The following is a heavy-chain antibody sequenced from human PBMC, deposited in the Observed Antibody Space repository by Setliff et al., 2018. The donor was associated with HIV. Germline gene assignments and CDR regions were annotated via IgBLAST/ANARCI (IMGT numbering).Heavy chain of an antibody. V-gene: IGHV4-39*01. D-gene: IGHD6-19*01. J-gene: IGHJ5*02. CDR1: GGSISSSNYY. CDR2: IYYSGNT. CDR3: ARQPGYSSGWYFTASGFGP. Sequence: SETLSLTCTVSGGSISSSNYYWGWIRQPPGKGLEWIGTIYYSGNTYYNPSLKSRVTISADTSKNEFFLKLTSVTAADTAVYYCARQPGYSSGWYFTASGFGPWGQGTLVTVSS.